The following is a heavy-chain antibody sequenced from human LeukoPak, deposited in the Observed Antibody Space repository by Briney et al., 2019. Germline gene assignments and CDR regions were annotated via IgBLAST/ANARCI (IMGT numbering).Heavy chain of an antibody. CDR3: VRDYSNFVQGD. CDR2: IYSGGET. J-gene: IGHJ4*02. D-gene: IGHD4-11*01. Sequence: AETLSLTCTVSGDSISSSHYYWGWIRQSPGKGLEWIGSIYSGGETHYNPSLNSRVTIFLDTSKNRFSLNLISVTATDTAVYYCVRDYSNFVQGDWGQGTLVTVSS. CDR1: GDSISSSHYY. V-gene: IGHV4-39*02.